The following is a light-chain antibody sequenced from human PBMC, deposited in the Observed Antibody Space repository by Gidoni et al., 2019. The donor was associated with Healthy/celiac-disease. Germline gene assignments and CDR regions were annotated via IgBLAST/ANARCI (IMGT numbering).Light chain of an antibody. CDR3: QQSYSTPCS. J-gene: IGKJ2*04. CDR2: AAS. V-gene: IGKV1-39*01. Sequence: DIQMTQSPSSLSASVGDRVTITCRASQSISSYLNWYQQKPWKAPKLLIYAASSLQSGVPSRFSGSGSWTDFTLTLSILQPEDFETYYCQQSYSTPCSFXQXTKLEIK. CDR1: QSISSY.